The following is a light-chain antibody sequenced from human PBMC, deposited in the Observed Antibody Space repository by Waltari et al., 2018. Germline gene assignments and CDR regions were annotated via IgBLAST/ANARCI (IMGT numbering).Light chain of an antibody. CDR3: SSYTSSSTYV. J-gene: IGLJ1*01. Sequence: QSALTQPASVSGSPGQSITISCTGTSSDIGAYNYVSWYQKNPGKAPNVMIYDVSNRPAGVASRFAGSKSGNTASLTISGLQAEDEADYYCSSYTSSSTYVFGSGTMVTVL. CDR2: DVS. V-gene: IGLV2-14*01. CDR1: SSDIGAYNY.